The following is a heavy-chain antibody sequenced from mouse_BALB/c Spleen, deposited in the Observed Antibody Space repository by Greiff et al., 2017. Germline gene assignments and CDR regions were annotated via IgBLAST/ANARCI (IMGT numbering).Heavy chain of an antibody. D-gene: IGHD4-1*01. CDR2: ISSGSSTI. V-gene: IGHV5-17*02. CDR3: ARHNWYYFDY. Sequence: EVHLVESGGGLVQPGGSRKLSCAASGFTFSSFGMHWVRQAPEKGLEWVAYISSGSSTIYYADTVKGRFTISRDNAKNTLYLQMSSLKSEDTAMYYCARHNWYYFDYWGQGTTLTVSS. CDR1: GFTFSSFG. J-gene: IGHJ2*01.